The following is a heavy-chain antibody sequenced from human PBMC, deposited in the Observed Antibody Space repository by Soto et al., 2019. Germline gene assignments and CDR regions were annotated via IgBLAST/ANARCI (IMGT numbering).Heavy chain of an antibody. CDR1: GFNFDNYG. CDR2: ITYDGSNK. J-gene: IGHJ4*02. V-gene: IGHV3-30*18. Sequence: QVQLVESGGGVVQPGGSLRLSCQASGFNFDNYGMHWVRQAPGKGLEWVAVITYDGSNKYYADSVKSQFTISRDNSKNTMSVHVKTLKPEDTAVYHCAKDRVGGTFYTPLGFWGQGTLVTVSS. CDR3: AKDRVGGTFYTPLGF. D-gene: IGHD1-7*01.